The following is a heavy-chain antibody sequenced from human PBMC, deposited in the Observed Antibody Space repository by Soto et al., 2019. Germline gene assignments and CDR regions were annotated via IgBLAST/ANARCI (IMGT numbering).Heavy chain of an antibody. D-gene: IGHD6-13*01. V-gene: IGHV3-23*01. CDR3: AKWYTPYSSSWYNNFDY. J-gene: IGHJ4*02. CDR2: ISGSGGST. CDR1: GFTFSSYA. Sequence: VGSLRLSCAASGFTFSSYAMSWVRQAPGKGLEWVSAISGSGGSTYYADSVKGRFTISRDNSKNTLYLQMNSLRAEDTAVYYCAKWYTPYSSSWYNNFDYWGQGTLVTVSS.